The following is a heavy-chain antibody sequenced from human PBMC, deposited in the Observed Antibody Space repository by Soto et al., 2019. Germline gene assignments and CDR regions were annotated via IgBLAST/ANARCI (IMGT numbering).Heavy chain of an antibody. CDR2: IYPGDSDT. CDR1: GYSFTSYW. CDR3: ARAGYYSSGYSLENYN. V-gene: IGHV5-51*01. J-gene: IGHJ4*02. D-gene: IGHD3-22*01. Sequence: GESLKISCKGSGYSFTSYWIGWVRQMPGKGLEWMGIIYPGDSDTRYSPSSQGQVTISADKSISTAYLQWSSLKASDTAMYYCARAGYYSSGYSLENYNWGQGNLLTVSS.